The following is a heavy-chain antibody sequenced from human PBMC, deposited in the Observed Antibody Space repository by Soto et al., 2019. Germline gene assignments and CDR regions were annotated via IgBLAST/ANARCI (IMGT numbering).Heavy chain of an antibody. CDR1: GYTFTSYA. D-gene: IGHD3-3*02. J-gene: IGHJ5*02. CDR3: VRRGRTSNGDWFDL. CDR2: INAGNGNT. Sequence: ASVKVSCKASGYTFTSYAMHWVRQAPGQGPEWMGWINAGNGNTKYSQKFQGRVTITRDTSASTAYMELSSLRSEDTAVYFCVRRGRTSNGDWFDLWGQGILVTVSS. V-gene: IGHV1-3*01.